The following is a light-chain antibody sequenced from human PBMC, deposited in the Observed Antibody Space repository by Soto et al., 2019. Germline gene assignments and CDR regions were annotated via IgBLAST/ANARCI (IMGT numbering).Light chain of an antibody. Sequence: EIVLTQSPGTLSLSPGERATLSCRASQSVSSSYLAWYQHKPGQAPRLLISGASSRATGIPDRFSGSESGTDFTLTISRLEPEDFAVYYCQQYGTSPPTFDQGTKVEIK. CDR2: GAS. CDR1: QSVSSSY. CDR3: QQYGTSPPT. V-gene: IGKV3-20*01. J-gene: IGKJ1*01.